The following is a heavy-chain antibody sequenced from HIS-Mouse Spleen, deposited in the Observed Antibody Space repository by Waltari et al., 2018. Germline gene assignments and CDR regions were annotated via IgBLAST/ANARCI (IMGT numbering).Heavy chain of an antibody. CDR2: INSDGSST. J-gene: IGHJ6*02. CDR3: AREQQLVDYYYYYGMDV. CDR1: GSTFSSYW. Sequence: EVQLVESGGGLVQPGGSLRLPCAASGSTFSSYWMHWVRQPPGKGLVWVSRINSDGSSTSYADSVKGRFTISRDNAKNTLYLQMNSLRAEDTAVYYCAREQQLVDYYYYYGMDVWGQGTTVTVSS. D-gene: IGHD6-13*01. V-gene: IGHV3-74*01.